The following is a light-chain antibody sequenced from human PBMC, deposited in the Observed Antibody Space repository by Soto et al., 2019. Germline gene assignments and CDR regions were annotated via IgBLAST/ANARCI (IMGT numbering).Light chain of an antibody. Sequence: QSALTQPASVSGSPGQAITISSTGTSSDVAGYDYVSWYQQHPGKAPKLMISEVSNRPSGVSNRFSGSKSGNTASLTISGLQAEDEADYYCSSYTSSSTYVFGTGTKVTVL. CDR1: SSDVAGYDY. CDR2: EVS. CDR3: SSYTSSSTYV. J-gene: IGLJ1*01. V-gene: IGLV2-14*01.